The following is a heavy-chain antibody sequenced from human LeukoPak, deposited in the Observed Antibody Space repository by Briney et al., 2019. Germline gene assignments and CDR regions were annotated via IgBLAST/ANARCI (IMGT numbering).Heavy chain of an antibody. Sequence: GGSLRPSCAASGFTVGSNYMSWVRQAPGKGLEWVSVIYSGGSTYYADSVKGRFTISRDNSKNALYLQMNSLRAEDTAVYYCARDVPGWIQPHWGQGTLVTVSS. V-gene: IGHV3-53*01. D-gene: IGHD5-18*01. J-gene: IGHJ4*02. CDR2: IYSGGST. CDR1: GFTVGSNY. CDR3: ARDVPGWIQPH.